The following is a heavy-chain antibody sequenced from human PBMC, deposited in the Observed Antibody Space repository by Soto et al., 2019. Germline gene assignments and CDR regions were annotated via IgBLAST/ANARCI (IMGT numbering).Heavy chain of an antibody. CDR2: ISYDGGNK. CDR3: AKGLGYCSSSSCSREAYYYYGMDV. V-gene: IGHV3-30*18. CDR1: GFTFSSYG. Sequence: QVQLVESGGGVVQPGRSLRLSCAASGFTFSSYGMHWVRQAPGKGLEWVAVISYDGGNKYYGDSVKGRFTISRDNPKSTVYLQMNGRRAEDTAVYYCAKGLGYCSSSSCSREAYYYYGMDVWGQGSTVTVSS. J-gene: IGHJ6*02. D-gene: IGHD2-2*03.